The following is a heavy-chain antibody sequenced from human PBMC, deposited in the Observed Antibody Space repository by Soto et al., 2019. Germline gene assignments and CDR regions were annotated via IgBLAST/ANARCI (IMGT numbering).Heavy chain of an antibody. J-gene: IGHJ4*02. V-gene: IGHV3-30-3*01. Sequence: GGSLRLSCAASGFTFSSYAMHWVRQAPGKGLEWVAVISYDGSNKYYADSVKGRFTISRDNSKNTLYLQMNSLRAEDTAVYYCARDRPYYDFWSGAGVDYWGQGTLVTVSS. D-gene: IGHD3-3*01. CDR2: ISYDGSNK. CDR3: ARDRPYYDFWSGAGVDY. CDR1: GFTFSSYA.